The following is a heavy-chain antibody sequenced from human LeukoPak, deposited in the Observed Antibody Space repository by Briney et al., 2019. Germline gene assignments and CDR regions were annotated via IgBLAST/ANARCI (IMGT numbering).Heavy chain of an antibody. D-gene: IGHD6-19*01. CDR1: GFTFSSYN. CDR2: ISSSGSTI. CDR3: ARTSRWGSGWFLGVNAFGI. J-gene: IGHJ3*02. Sequence: PGGSLRLSCAASGFTFSSYNMNWVRQAPGKGLEWVSYISSSGSTIYYADSVKGRFNISSDNAKISLYLQLNSLRPEDTAVYYCARTSRWGSGWFLGVNAFGIWGQGTMVTVSS. V-gene: IGHV3-48*01.